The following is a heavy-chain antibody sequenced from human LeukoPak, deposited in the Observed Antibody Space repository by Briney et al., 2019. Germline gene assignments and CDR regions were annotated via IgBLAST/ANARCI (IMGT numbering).Heavy chain of an antibody. CDR1: GFTFSSYA. Sequence: GGSLRLSCAASGFTFSSYAMNWVRQAPGEGLEWVSAISGSDGNTYYADSVKGRFTISRDNSKNTLYLQMNSLRAEDTAVYYCARYVGATTLYYGMDVWGQGTTVTVSS. V-gene: IGHV3-23*01. CDR3: ARYVGATTLYYGMDV. CDR2: ISGSDGNT. D-gene: IGHD1-26*01. J-gene: IGHJ6*02.